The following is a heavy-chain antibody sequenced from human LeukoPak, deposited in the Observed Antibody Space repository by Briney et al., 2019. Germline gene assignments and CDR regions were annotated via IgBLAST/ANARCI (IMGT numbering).Heavy chain of an antibody. CDR1: GFTFSASA. D-gene: IGHD6-19*01. CDR3: AGGVAVAGSPYYYYYGMDV. V-gene: IGHV3-21*01. J-gene: IGHJ6*02. CDR2: VNGGGSST. Sequence: GGSLRLSCAASGFTFSASAMNWVRQAPAKGLEWVSSVNGGGSSTYYADSVKGRFTISRDNAKNSLYLQMNSLRAEDTAVYYCAGGVAVAGSPYYYYYGMDVWGQGTTVTVSS.